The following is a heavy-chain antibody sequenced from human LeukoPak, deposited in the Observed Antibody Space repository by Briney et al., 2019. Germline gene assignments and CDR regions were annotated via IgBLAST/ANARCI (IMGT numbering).Heavy chain of an antibody. Sequence: PSETLSLTCAVSGGSISSGGYSWSWIRQPPGKGLEWIGYIYHSGSTYYNPSLKSRVTISVDRSKNQFSLKLSSVTAADTAVYYCASLNYDILTGWWFDPWGQGTLVTVPS. CDR1: GGSISSGGYS. D-gene: IGHD3-9*01. V-gene: IGHV4-30-2*01. CDR2: IYHSGST. CDR3: ASLNYDILTGWWFDP. J-gene: IGHJ5*02.